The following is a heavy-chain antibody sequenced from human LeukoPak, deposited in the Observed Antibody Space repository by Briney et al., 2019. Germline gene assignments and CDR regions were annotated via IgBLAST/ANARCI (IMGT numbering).Heavy chain of an antibody. CDR1: GFTFSSYS. CDR3: AKSRIAVAGRGIDY. V-gene: IGHV3-30*02. Sequence: GGSLRLSCAASGFTFSSYSMNWVRQAPGKGLEWVTFVWNDGSNKYYADSVKGRFIISRDNPKNTLYLQMNSLRTEDTAVYYCAKSRIAVAGRGIDYWGQGTLVTVSS. D-gene: IGHD6-19*01. CDR2: VWNDGSNK. J-gene: IGHJ4*02.